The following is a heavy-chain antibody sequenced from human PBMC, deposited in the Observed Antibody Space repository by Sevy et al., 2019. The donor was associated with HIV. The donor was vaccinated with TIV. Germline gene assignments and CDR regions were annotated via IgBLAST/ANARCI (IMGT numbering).Heavy chain of an antibody. Sequence: GGSLRLSCAASGLTFTSYAMNWVRQAPGKGLEWVSTISGSGGSTYYGDSVKGRFTISRDNSKNTQYLQMSNLRAEDTAVYYCAKDRYEGSGYYPEGAFDIWGQGTKVTVSS. CDR2: ISGSGGST. V-gene: IGHV3-23*01. D-gene: IGHD3-22*01. J-gene: IGHJ3*02. CDR3: AKDRYEGSGYYPEGAFDI. CDR1: GLTFTSYA.